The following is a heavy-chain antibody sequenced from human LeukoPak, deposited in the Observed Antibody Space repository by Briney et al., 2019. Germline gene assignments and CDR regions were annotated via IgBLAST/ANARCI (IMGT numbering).Heavy chain of an antibody. V-gene: IGHV4-4*07. Sequence: KSSETLSLTCTVSGGSITNYYWSWIRQPAGKGLEWIGRIYTSGSTSYNPSLKSRVTMSVDTSKNQFSLKLSSVTAADTAVYYWARGCSSTSCWLRMDVWGQGTTVTVSS. J-gene: IGHJ6*02. CDR1: GGSITNYY. CDR2: IYTSGST. CDR3: ARGCSSTSCWLRMDV. D-gene: IGHD2-2*01.